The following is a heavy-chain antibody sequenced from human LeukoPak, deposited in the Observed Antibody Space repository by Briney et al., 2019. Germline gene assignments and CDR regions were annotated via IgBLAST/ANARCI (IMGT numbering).Heavy chain of an antibody. D-gene: IGHD2-15*01. V-gene: IGHV3-30*18. CDR2: ISYDGSNK. CDR3: AKEDRFCSGGSCHSDY. CDR1: GFTFNSYG. Sequence: GGSLRLSCAASGFTFNSYGMHWVRQAPGKGLEWVAVISYDGSNKYYADSVKGRFTISRDNSKNTLYLQMNSLRAEDTAVYYCAKEDRFCSGGSCHSDYWGQGTLATVSS. J-gene: IGHJ4*02.